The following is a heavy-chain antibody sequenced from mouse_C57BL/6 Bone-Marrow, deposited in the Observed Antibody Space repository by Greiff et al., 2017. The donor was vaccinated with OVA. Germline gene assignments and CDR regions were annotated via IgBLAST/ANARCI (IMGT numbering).Heavy chain of an antibody. CDR2: ISDGGSYT. CDR1: GFTFSSYA. CDR3: ARAPPTVGSYWYFDV. J-gene: IGHJ1*03. D-gene: IGHD1-1*01. Sequence: EVHLVESGGGLVKPGGSLKLSCAASGFTFSSYAMSWVRQTPEKRLEWVATISDGGSYTYYPDNVKGRFTISRDNAKNNLYLQMSHLKSEDTAMYYCARAPPTVGSYWYFDVWGTGTTVTVSA. V-gene: IGHV5-4*01.